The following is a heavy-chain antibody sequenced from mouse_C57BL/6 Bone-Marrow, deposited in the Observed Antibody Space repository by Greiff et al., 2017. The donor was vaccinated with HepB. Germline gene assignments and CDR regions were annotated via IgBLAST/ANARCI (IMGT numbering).Heavy chain of an antibody. CDR1: GFTFSDYY. J-gene: IGHJ3*01. CDR2: ISNGGGST. D-gene: IGHD2-2*01. Sequence: EVMLVESGGGLVQPGGSLKLSCAASGFTFSDYYMYWVRQTPEKRLEWVAYISNGGGSTYYPDTVKGRFTISRDNAKNTLYLQMSRLKSEDTAMYYCARHGGYDGFAYWGQGTLVTVSA. CDR3: ARHGGYDGFAY. V-gene: IGHV5-12*01.